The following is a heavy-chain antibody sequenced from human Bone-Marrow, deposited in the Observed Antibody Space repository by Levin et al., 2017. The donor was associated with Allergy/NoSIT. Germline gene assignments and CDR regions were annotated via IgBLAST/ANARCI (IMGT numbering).Heavy chain of an antibody. CDR2: INPNSGDT. Sequence: ASVKVSCKASGYTFTDYFIHWVRLAPVQGLEWMGWINPNSGDTDSSQNFQGTVTMTRDTSISTAYMEVTSLTSNDTALYYCARISSAAFDMWGQGTVVTVSS. V-gene: IGHV1-2*02. D-gene: IGHD6-19*01. CDR3: ARISSAAFDM. J-gene: IGHJ3*02. CDR1: GYTFTDYF.